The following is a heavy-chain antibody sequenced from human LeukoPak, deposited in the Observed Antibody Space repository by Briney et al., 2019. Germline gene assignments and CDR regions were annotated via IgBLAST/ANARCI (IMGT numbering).Heavy chain of an antibody. J-gene: IGHJ4*02. CDR2: ISSSGST. V-gene: IGHV4-61*02. CDR3: ARVTGYMIEDYFDY. CDR1: GDSISSCDYY. Sequence: SETLSLTCTVSGDSISSCDYYWIWLRPPAGKGLEWIGRISSSGSTNYNPSLKSRVTISVDTSKNQFSLRLRSVTAADTAVYYCARVTGYMIEDYFDYWGQGTLVTVSS. D-gene: IGHD3-22*01.